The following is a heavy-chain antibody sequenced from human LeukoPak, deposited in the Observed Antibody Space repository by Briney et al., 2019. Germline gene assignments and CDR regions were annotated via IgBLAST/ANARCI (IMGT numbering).Heavy chain of an antibody. CDR1: GLTFSSYS. J-gene: IGHJ4*02. CDR2: ISSSSSYI. V-gene: IGHV3-21*01. CDR3: ARSMVRGVTYDY. Sequence: GGSLRLSCAASGLTFSSYSMNWVRQAPGKGLEWVSSISSSSSYIYYADSVKGRFTISRDNAKNSLYLQMSSLRAEDTAVYYCARSMVRGVTYDYWGQGTLVTVSS. D-gene: IGHD3-10*01.